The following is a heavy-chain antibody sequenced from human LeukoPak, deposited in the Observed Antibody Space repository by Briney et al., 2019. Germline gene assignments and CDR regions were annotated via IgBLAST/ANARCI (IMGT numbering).Heavy chain of an antibody. CDR3: ASRPADTTWYGVFDY. CDR1: GASIDSHY. V-gene: IGHV4-59*11. Sequence: PSETLSLTCSVSGASIDSHYWSWIRQSPGKGLEWIGYVFNGGSTNYNPSLNSRVTMSLDTSRAQFSLRLRSVTAADTAIYYCASRPADTTWYGVFDYWSQGTLVTVSS. J-gene: IGHJ4*02. CDR2: VFNGGST. D-gene: IGHD3-10*01.